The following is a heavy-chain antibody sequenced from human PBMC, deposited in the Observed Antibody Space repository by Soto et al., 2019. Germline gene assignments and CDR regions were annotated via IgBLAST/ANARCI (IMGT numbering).Heavy chain of an antibody. V-gene: IGHV3-30*03. CDR2: ISYDGSNK. J-gene: IGHJ6*02. Sequence: PGGSLRLSCAASGFTFSSYGMHWVRQAPGKGLEWVAVISYDGSNKYYADSVKGRFTISRDNSKNTLYLQMNSLRAEDTAVYYCARGELWLLIIDYYYGMDVWGQGTTVTVSS. CDR1: GFTFSSYG. CDR3: ARGELWLLIIDYYYGMDV. D-gene: IGHD5-18*01.